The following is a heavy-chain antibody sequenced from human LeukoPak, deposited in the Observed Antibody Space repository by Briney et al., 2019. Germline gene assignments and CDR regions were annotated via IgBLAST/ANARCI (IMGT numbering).Heavy chain of an antibody. D-gene: IGHD2-21*01. CDR2: IYYSGST. V-gene: IGHV4-30-4*01. Sequence: SQTLSLTCTVSGGSISSGDYYWSWIRQPPGKGLEWIGYIYYSGSTYYNPSLKSRVTISVDTSKNQFSLKLSSVTADDTAVYYCARAHGPLWSQEGYWGQGTLVTVSS. CDR1: GGSISSGDYY. CDR3: ARAHGPLWSQEGY. J-gene: IGHJ4*02.